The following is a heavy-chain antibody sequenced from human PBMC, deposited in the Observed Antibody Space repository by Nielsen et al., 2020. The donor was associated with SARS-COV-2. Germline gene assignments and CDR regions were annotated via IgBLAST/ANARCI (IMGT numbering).Heavy chain of an antibody. CDR3: AIIWSGYTDAFDI. CDR1: GFTFSSYS. D-gene: IGHD3-3*01. V-gene: IGHV3-21*01. J-gene: IGHJ3*02. Sequence: GESLKISCAASGFTFSSYSMNWVRQAPGKGLEWVSSISSSSSYIYYADSVKGRFTISRDNAKNSLYLQMHSLRAEDTAVYYCAIIWSGYTDAFDIWGQGTMVTVSS. CDR2: ISSSSSYI.